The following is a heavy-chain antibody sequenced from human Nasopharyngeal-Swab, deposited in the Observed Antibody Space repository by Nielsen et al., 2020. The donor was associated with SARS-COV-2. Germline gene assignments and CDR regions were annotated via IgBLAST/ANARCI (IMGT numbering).Heavy chain of an antibody. CDR3: ARAIDYDSSGYVLQKDAFDI. J-gene: IGHJ3*02. V-gene: IGHV1-69*13. Sequence: SVKVSCKASGGTFSSYAISWVRQAPGQGLEWMGGIIPIFGTANYAQKFQGRVTITADESTNTAYMELSSLRSEDTAVYYCARAIDYDSSGYVLQKDAFDIWGQGTMVTVSS. CDR2: IIPIFGTA. D-gene: IGHD3-22*01. CDR1: GGTFSSYA.